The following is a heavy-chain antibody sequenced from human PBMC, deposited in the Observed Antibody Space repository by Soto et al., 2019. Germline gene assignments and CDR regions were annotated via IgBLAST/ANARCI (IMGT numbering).Heavy chain of an antibody. CDR3: ARGRLFWSGYPASLYYYYGMDV. D-gene: IGHD3-3*01. CDR2: IYYSGST. CDR1: GGSISSGGYY. J-gene: IGHJ6*02. Sequence: SETLSLTCTVSGGSISSGGYYWSWIRQHPGKGLEWIGYIYYSGSTYYNPSLKSRVTISVDTSKNQFSLKLSSVTAADTAVYYCARGRLFWSGYPASLYYYYGMDVWGQGTTVTVSS. V-gene: IGHV4-31*03.